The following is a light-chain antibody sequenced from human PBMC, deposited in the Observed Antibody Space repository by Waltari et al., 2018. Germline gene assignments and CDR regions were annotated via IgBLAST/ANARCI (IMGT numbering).Light chain of an antibody. J-gene: IGLJ1*01. CDR2: EVT. V-gene: IGLV2-18*02. Sequence: QSALTQPPSVSKSLGQSVTISCTGTSSDIRGYNGVPWYQQHSGTAPRLLIYEVTKRPSGVSDRFSGSKSGNTASLTISGLQAEDEADYYCGSYRSGSTYIFGAGTRLTVL. CDR3: GSYRSGSTYI. CDR1: SSDIRGYNG.